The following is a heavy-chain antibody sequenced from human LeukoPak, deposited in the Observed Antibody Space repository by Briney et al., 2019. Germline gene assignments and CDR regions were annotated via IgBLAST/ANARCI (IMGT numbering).Heavy chain of an antibody. D-gene: IGHD2-8*02. J-gene: IGHJ6*04. CDR1: GYTFTGYY. V-gene: IGHV1-2*02. CDR3: ARVRKIGTESDV. CDR2: INPNSGGT. Sequence: ASVKVSCTASGYTFTGYYMHWVRQAPGQGLEWMGWINPNSGGTNYAQKFQGRVTMTRDTSISTAYMELSRLRSDDTAVYYCARVRKIGTESDVWGKGTTVTVSS.